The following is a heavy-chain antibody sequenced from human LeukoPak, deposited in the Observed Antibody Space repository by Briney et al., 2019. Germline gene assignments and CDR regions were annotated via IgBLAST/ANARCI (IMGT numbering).Heavy chain of an antibody. J-gene: IGHJ4*02. CDR3: AREDPLGYCSGGSCYSDY. CDR2: IYYSGST. Sequence: SETLSLTCTVSGGSISSSSYYWGWLRQPPGKGLEWIGSIYYSGSTYYNPSLKSRVTISVDTSKNQFSLRLSSVTAADTAIYYCAREDPLGYCSGGSCYSDYWGQGTLVTVSS. V-gene: IGHV4-39*07. D-gene: IGHD2-15*01. CDR1: GGSISSSSYY.